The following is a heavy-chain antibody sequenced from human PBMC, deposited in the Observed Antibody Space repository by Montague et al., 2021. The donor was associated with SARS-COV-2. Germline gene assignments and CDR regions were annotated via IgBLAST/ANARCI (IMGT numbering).Heavy chain of an antibody. D-gene: IGHD6-19*01. Sequence: SETRSLTCTVSGGSISSYYWSWIRQPPGKGLEWIGYIYYSGSTNYNPSLKSRVTISVDTSKNQFSLKLSSVTAADTAVYYCARGSGWMRNAFDIWGQGTMVTVSS. V-gene: IGHV4-59*01. CDR1: GGSISSYY. CDR3: ARGSGWMRNAFDI. CDR2: IYYSGST. J-gene: IGHJ3*02.